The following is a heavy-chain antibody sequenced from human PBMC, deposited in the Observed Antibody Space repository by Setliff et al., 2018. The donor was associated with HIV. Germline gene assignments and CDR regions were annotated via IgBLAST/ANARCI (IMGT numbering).Heavy chain of an antibody. D-gene: IGHD3-22*01. CDR2: IIPKSDTR. J-gene: IGHJ4*02. Sequence: SVKVSCKASGDTFNFYGLNWVRQAPGQGLEWMGKIIPKSDTRDYAQKLRGRVTITADKSTSTAYMELSSLRSEDTAVYYCARWREDRRDFDYWGQGTLVTVSS. CDR1: GDTFNFYG. CDR3: ARWREDRRDFDY. V-gene: IGHV1-69*06.